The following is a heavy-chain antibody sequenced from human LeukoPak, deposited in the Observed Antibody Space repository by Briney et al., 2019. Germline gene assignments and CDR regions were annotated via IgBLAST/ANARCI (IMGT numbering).Heavy chain of an antibody. J-gene: IGHJ4*02. V-gene: IGHV3-23*01. CDR1: GFTFSSYA. D-gene: IGHD3-10*01. CDR2: ISHTGSDT. CDR3: AKRFYGSGSFYGD. Sequence: GGSLRLSCAASGFTFSSYAMSWVRQAPGKGLEWVSAISHTGSDTYYADSVKDRFSISRDNSKNILYLQMNSLRAEDTALYYCAKRFYGSGSFYGDWGRGTLVTVSS.